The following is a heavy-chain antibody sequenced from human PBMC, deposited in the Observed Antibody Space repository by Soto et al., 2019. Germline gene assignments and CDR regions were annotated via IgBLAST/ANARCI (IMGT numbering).Heavy chain of an antibody. D-gene: IGHD3-10*01. J-gene: IGHJ6*02. V-gene: IGHV1-46*01. Sequence: ASVKVSCKAPGYTFTSYYMHWVRQAPGQGLEWMGIINPSGGSTSYAQKFQGRVTMTRDTSTSTVYMELSSLRSEDTAVYYCARVGGFGELPNYPLVYYYGMDVWGQGTTVTVSS. CDR3: ARVGGFGELPNYPLVYYYGMDV. CDR1: GYTFTSYY. CDR2: INPSGGST.